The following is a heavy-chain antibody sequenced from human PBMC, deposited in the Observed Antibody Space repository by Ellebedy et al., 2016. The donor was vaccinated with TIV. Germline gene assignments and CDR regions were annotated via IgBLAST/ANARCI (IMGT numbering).Heavy chain of an antibody. J-gene: IGHJ6*02. V-gene: IGHV1-2*04. CDR3: ARTYSGNYGLGYYGMDV. Sequence: AASVTVSCKASGYTFTGYYMHWVRQAPGQGLEWMGWINPNSGGTNYAQKFQGWVTMTRDPSISTAYMELSRLKSDDTAIYYCARTYSGNYGLGYYGMDVWGQGTTVTVSS. CDR1: GYTFTGYY. CDR2: INPNSGGT. D-gene: IGHD1-26*01.